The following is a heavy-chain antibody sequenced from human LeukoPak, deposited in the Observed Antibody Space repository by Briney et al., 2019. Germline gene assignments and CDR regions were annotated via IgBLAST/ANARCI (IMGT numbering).Heavy chain of an antibody. CDR2: IKQDGSEK. J-gene: IGHJ4*02. CDR1: GFIVSSGY. Sequence: GGSLRLSCAASGFIVSSGYMSWVRQAPGKGLEWVANIKQDGSEKYYVDSVKGRFTISRDNAKNSLYLQMNSLRAEDTAVYYCAREINGYDYWGQGTLVTISS. CDR3: AREINGYDY. D-gene: IGHD2-8*01. V-gene: IGHV3-7*01.